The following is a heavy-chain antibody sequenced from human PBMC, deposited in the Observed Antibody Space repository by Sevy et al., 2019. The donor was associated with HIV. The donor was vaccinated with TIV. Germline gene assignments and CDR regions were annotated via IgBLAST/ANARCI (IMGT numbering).Heavy chain of an antibody. CDR2: TGGRGGAT. D-gene: IGHD2-15*01. CDR1: GFPFSSYA. CDR3: AKDVVAVVGDAFDV. J-gene: IGHJ3*01. Sequence: GGSLRLSCAASGFPFSSYAMNWVRQGPGKGLEWVSATGGRGGATYYADSVKGRFTISRDNSKNTLYLQMDSLRDEDTAVYYCAKDVVAVVGDAFDVWGQGTMDTVSS. V-gene: IGHV3-23*01.